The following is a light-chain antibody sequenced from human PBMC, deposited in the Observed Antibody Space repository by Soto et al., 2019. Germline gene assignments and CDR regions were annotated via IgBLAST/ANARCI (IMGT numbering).Light chain of an antibody. Sequence: QSALTQPPSASGSPGQSVTISCTGTSSDVGDYNYVSWYQQHPGKAPKRMIYEVNTRPSGVPDRFSGSKSGNTASLTVSGLQAEDEADYYCTSYTGSNNYVLLGGGTQLTVL. CDR1: SSDVGDYNY. CDR3: TSYTGSNNYVL. V-gene: IGLV2-8*01. J-gene: IGLJ2*01. CDR2: EVN.